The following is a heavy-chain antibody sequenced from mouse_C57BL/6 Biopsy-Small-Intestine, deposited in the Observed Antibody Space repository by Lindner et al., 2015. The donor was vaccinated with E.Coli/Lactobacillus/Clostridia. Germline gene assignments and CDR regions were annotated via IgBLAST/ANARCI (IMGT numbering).Heavy chain of an antibody. CDR2: IIPILGTA. J-gene: IGHJ1*01. CDR1: GGTFSSYA. D-gene: IGHD3-1*01. CDR3: AGGGAMWPEEDV. Sequence: SVKVSCKASGGTFSSYAIRWVRQAPGQGLEWMGGIIPILGTANYAQKFQGRVTITADESTSTAYMELSSLRSEDTAVYYCAGGGAMWPEEDVWGQGTTVTVSS. V-gene: IGHV1-81*01.